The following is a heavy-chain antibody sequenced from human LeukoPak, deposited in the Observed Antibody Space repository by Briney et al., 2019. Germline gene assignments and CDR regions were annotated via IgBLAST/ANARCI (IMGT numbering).Heavy chain of an antibody. Sequence: SETLSLTCTVSGGSISSSSYYWGWIRQPPGKGLEWIGSIYYSGSTYYNPSLKSRVTISVDTSKNQFSLKLSSVTAADTAVYYCARRNVNWGYGEEIIYYFDYWGQGTLVTVSS. J-gene: IGHJ4*02. CDR2: IYYSGST. CDR3: ARRNVNWGYGEEIIYYFDY. D-gene: IGHD7-27*01. CDR1: GGSISSSSYY. V-gene: IGHV4-39*01.